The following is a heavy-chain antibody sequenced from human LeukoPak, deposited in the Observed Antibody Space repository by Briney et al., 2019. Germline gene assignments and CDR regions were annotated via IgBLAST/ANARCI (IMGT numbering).Heavy chain of an antibody. CDR3: ARGYGYGDYEWYVGGYFDY. CDR1: GGTFSSYA. D-gene: IGHD4-17*01. Sequence: VASVKVSCKASGGTFSSYAISWVRQAPGQGLEWMGGIIPIFGTANYAEKVQGRVTITADESTSTAYMELSSLRSEDTAVYYCARGYGYGDYEWYVGGYFDYWGQGTLVTVSS. V-gene: IGHV1-69*01. J-gene: IGHJ4*02. CDR2: IIPIFGTA.